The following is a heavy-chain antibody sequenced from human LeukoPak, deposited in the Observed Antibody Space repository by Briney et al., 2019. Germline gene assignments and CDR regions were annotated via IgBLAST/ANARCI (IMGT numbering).Heavy chain of an antibody. V-gene: IGHV3-7*01. CDR3: AREYDDILTGSFDY. CDR1: GFTFSNYW. D-gene: IGHD3-9*01. J-gene: IGHJ4*02. CDR2: IKQDGSEK. Sequence: GGSLRLSCAASGFTFSNYWMNWVRQAPGKGLEWVANIKQDGSEKYYVGSVKGRFTISRDNAKNSLYLQMNSLRAEDTAVYYCAREYDDILTGSFDYWGQGTLVTVSS.